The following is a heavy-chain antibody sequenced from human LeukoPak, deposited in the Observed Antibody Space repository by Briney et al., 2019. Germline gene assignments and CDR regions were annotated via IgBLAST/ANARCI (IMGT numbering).Heavy chain of an antibody. CDR2: IYYSGST. D-gene: IGHD1-1*01. CDR1: GGSLSSYY. J-gene: IGHJ4*02. Sequence: PSETLSLTCTVSGGSLSSYYWRWVRQPPGKGLEGIGYIYYSGSTNYNPSLKSRVTISLDTSNNQFSLKLSSVTAADTAVYYCARGAGTFDDWGQGPLVTVSS. V-gene: IGHV4-59*12. CDR3: ARGAGTFDD.